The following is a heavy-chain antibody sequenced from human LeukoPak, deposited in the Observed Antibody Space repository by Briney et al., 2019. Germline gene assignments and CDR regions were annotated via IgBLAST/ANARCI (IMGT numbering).Heavy chain of an antibody. D-gene: IGHD1-14*01. J-gene: IGHJ4*02. CDR2: IYYSGSP. CDR1: GGSISSGGYY. Sequence: PSETLSLTCTVSGGSISSGGYYWSWIRQHPGKGLEWIGHIYYSGSPSYNPSLKSRVAISMDTSHNHISLNITSVTDADTAVYYCARDAATGVFESWGQGTLVAVSS. V-gene: IGHV4-31*03. CDR3: ARDAATGVFES.